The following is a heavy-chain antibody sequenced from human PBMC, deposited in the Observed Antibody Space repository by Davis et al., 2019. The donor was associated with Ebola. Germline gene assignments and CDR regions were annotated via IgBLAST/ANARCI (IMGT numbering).Heavy chain of an antibody. V-gene: IGHV3-48*02. CDR2: ISSSSSTI. J-gene: IGHJ6*02. CDR3: ARDTPGTPLHYSYYYAMDV. Sequence: GGSLRLSCAASGFVFRSYGMTWVRQAPGKGLEWVSYISSSSSTIYYADSVKGRFTISRDNAKNSLYLQMNSLRDEDTAVYYCARDTPGTPLHYSYYYAMDVWGQGTTVTVSS. CDR1: GFVFRSYG.